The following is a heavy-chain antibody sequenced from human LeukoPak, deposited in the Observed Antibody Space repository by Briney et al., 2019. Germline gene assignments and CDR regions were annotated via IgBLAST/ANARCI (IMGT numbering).Heavy chain of an antibody. V-gene: IGHV1-69*13. J-gene: IGHJ1*01. CDR2: INPIFGTT. Sequence: SVKVSCKASGGTFSTYAISWVRQAPGQGVEWMGGINPIFGTTTYAQKFQGRVTITADESTSTAYMDLSILRSEDTAVFYCASEPPPSSSSWYEGYFQHWGQGTLVTVSS. D-gene: IGHD6-13*01. CDR3: ASEPPPSSSSWYEGYFQH. CDR1: GGTFSTYA.